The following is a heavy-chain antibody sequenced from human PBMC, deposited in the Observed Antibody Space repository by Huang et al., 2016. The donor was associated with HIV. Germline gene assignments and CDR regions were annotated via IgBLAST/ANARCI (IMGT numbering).Heavy chain of an antibody. Sequence: EEHLVESGGGLVQPGGSLRLSCEASGFKFSNYWMQWVRQAPGKGLMWVSRIKIDGRTTDYADAVKGRFTISRDNAKNTLYLQMSSLIAEDTAIYYCARAGGFEIWGQGTVVTVSS. J-gene: IGHJ3*02. CDR1: GFKFSNYW. V-gene: IGHV3-74*01. CDR3: ARAGGFEI. D-gene: IGHD2-15*01. CDR2: IKIDGRTT.